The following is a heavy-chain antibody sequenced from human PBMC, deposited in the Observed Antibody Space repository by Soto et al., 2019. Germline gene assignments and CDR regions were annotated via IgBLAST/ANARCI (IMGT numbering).Heavy chain of an antibody. CDR1: GYTFTNYW. Sequence: PGESLKISCKAIGYTFTNYWIGWVHQTPGKGLEWMGIIFPGDSDTRYNPSFEGQVTVSADESISTAYLQWNTLKASDTAMYYCVRPNFGALTHFDFWGQGTLVTVSS. CDR3: VRPNFGALTHFDF. CDR2: IFPGDSDT. V-gene: IGHV5-51*07. J-gene: IGHJ4*02. D-gene: IGHD3-16*01.